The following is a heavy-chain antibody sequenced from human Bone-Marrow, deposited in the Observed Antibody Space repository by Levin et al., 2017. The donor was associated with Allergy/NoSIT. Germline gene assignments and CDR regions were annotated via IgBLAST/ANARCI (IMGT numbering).Heavy chain of an antibody. CDR2: INYNGAT. V-gene: IGHV4-39*01. CDR3: TRLPESITVTGGDDY. D-gene: IGHD6-19*01. J-gene: IGHJ4*02. CDR1: GGSINSSNYY. Sequence: GSLRLSCTVSGGSINSSNYYWAWIRQPPGKGLEWIGSINYNGATYYNLSLKSRVTMSVDTSKNQFSLKLRSVTAADTAVFYCTRLPESITVTGGDDYWGQGTLVTVSS.